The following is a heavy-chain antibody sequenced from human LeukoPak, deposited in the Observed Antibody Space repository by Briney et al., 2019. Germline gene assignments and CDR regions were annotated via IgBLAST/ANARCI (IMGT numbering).Heavy chain of an antibody. CDR2: ISYDGSNK. CDR3: AKDVYSSGWYGPELYYYYGMDV. Sequence: TGGSLRLSRAASGFTFSSYGMHWVRQAPGRGLEWVAVISYDGSNKYYADSVKGRFTISRDNSKNTLYLQMNSLRAEDMTVYYCAKDVYSSGWYGPELYYYYGMDVWGQGTTVTVSS. CDR1: GFTFSSYG. D-gene: IGHD6-19*01. J-gene: IGHJ6*02. V-gene: IGHV3-30*18.